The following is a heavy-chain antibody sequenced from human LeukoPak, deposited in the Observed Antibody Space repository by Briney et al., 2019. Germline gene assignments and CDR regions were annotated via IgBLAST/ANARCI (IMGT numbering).Heavy chain of an antibody. CDR3: ARTGGSYYDSSGYYYPFDY. J-gene: IGHJ4*02. V-gene: IGHV1-69*13. CDR1: GGTSSSYA. D-gene: IGHD3-22*01. CDR2: IIPIFGTA. Sequence: SVKVSCKASGGTSSSYAISWVRQAPGQGLEWMGGIIPIFGTANYAQKFQGRVTITADESTSTAYMELSSLRSEDTAVYYCARTGGSYYDSSGYYYPFDYWGQGTLVTVSS.